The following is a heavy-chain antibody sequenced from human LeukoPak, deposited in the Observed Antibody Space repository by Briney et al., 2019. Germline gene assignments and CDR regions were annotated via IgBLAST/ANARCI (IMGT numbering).Heavy chain of an antibody. CDR1: GSTFSSYW. CDR2: IKQDGIEK. J-gene: IGHJ2*01. Sequence: GGSLRLSCVASGSTFSSYWMSWVRQAPGKGLEWVASIKQDGIEKYFVDSVKGRFNISRDNAKNSVFLHLSSLRADDTAIYYCARAAKGIFGVPTIKSYLYCDVWGRGTLVTVSS. CDR3: ARAAKGIFGVPTIKSYLYCDV. D-gene: IGHD3-3*01. V-gene: IGHV3-7*01.